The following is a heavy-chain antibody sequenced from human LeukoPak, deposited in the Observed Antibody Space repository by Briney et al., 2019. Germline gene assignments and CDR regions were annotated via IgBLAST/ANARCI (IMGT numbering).Heavy chain of an antibody. V-gene: IGHV4-61*02. CDR2: VHTSGTT. CDR3: ARSSFAGPTMAFAPYDI. Sequence: SETLSLTRTVSGGSISSGRYFWSWIRQPAGKRLAWIGRVHTSGTTKYNPSLESRVTISVDTSRNQFSLKLNSVTAADTAVYYCARSSFAGPTMAFAPYDIWGPGAMVTVSS. CDR1: GGSISSGRYF. D-gene: IGHD5-24*01. J-gene: IGHJ3*02.